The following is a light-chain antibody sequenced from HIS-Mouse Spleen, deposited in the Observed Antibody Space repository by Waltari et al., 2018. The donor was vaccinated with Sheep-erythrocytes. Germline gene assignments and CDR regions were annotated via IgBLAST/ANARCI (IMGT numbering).Light chain of an antibody. CDR2: KVS. CDR3: MQGT. V-gene: IGKV2-30*02. CDR1: QSLVHSDGNTY. J-gene: IGKJ2*01. Sequence: DVVMTQSPLSLPVTLGQPASISCRSSQSLVHSDGNTYLNWFQQRPGQSPMRLIYKVSNRDSVVPDRFSGSGSGTDFTLKISRVEAEDVGVYYCMQGTFGQGTKLEIK.